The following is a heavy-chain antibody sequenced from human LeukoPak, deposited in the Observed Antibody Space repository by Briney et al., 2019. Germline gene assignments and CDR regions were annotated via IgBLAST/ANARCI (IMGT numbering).Heavy chain of an antibody. CDR1: GYTFTSYG. V-gene: IGHV1-18*01. D-gene: IGHD3-22*01. CDR3: ARDAYTYYYDSSGYSLFDY. Sequence: ASVTVSCKASGYTFTSYGISWVRQAPGQGLEWMGWISAYNGNTNYAQKLQGRVTMTTDTSTSTAYMELRSLRSDDTAVYYCARDAYTYYYDSSGYSLFDYWGQGTLVTVSS. CDR2: ISAYNGNT. J-gene: IGHJ4*02.